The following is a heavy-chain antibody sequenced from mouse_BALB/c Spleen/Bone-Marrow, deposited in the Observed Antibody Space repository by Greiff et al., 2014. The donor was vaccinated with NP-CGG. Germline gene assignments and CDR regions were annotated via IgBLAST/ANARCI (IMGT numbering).Heavy chain of an antibody. CDR1: GFTFSNYG. CDR2: ICSGGSYI. CDR3: ASPHYYNSNARWYFDV. V-gene: IGHV5-6*02. Sequence: EVMLEESGGDLVKPGGSLKLSCAASGFTFSNYGMSWVRQTPDKRLEWVATICSGGSYIYYPDSLKGRFTISRDNAKNTLYLQMSRLKSEDTAMYYCASPHYYNSNARWYFDVWGAGTTGTVSS. J-gene: IGHJ1*01. D-gene: IGHD2-5*01.